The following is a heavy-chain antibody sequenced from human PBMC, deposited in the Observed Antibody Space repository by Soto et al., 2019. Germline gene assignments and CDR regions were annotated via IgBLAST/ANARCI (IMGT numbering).Heavy chain of an antibody. V-gene: IGHV4-39*01. CDR1: GGSISSSIYY. J-gene: IGHJ5*02. CDR2: IYYSGST. Sequence: PSETLSLTCTVSGGSISSSIYYWGWIRQPPGKGLEWIGSIYYSGSTYYNPSLKSRVTISVDTSKNQFSLKLSSVAAADTAVYYCARHEGGYYGSGSRGLNWFDPWGQGTLVTVPS. CDR3: ARHEGGYYGSGSRGLNWFDP. D-gene: IGHD3-10*01.